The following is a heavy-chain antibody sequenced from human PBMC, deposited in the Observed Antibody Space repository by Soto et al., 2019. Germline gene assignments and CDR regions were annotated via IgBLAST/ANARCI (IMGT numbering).Heavy chain of an antibody. CDR2: IYYSGST. Sequence: PSETLSLTCTVSGGSISSYYWGWIRQPPGKGLEWIGYIYYSGSTNYNPSLKSRVTISVDTSKNQFSLKLSSVTAADTAVYYCARDVTTRSEMNWFDPWGQGTLVTVSS. CDR1: GGSISSYY. V-gene: IGHV4-59*01. J-gene: IGHJ5*02. D-gene: IGHD3-22*01. CDR3: ARDVTTRSEMNWFDP.